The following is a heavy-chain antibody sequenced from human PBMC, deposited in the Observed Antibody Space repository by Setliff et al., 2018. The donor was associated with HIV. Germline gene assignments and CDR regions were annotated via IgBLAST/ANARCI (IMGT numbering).Heavy chain of an antibody. Sequence: PSETLSLTCAVYGGSFSGYYWSWIRQPPGKGLEWIGEINHSGSTNYNPSLKSRVTISVDTSKNQFSLRLSSVTAADTAVYYCARDYSGRIDPWGQGTLVTVSS. CDR1: GGSFSGYY. V-gene: IGHV4-34*01. D-gene: IGHD6-19*01. CDR2: INHSGST. J-gene: IGHJ5*02. CDR3: ARDYSGRIDP.